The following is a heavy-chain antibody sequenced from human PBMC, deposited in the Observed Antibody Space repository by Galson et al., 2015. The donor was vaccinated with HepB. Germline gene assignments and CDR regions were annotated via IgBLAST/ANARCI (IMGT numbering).Heavy chain of an antibody. CDR3: ARDGTPPKVPGIAVAAPRGPGLIDY. CDR2: ISAYNGNT. V-gene: IGHV1-18*01. D-gene: IGHD6-19*01. Sequence: SVKVSCKASGYTFTSYGISWVRQAPGQGLEWMGWISAYNGNTNYAQKLQGRVTMTTDTSTSTAYMELRSLRSDDTAVYYCARDGTPPKVPGIAVAAPRGPGLIDYWGQGTLVTVSS. J-gene: IGHJ4*02. CDR1: GYTFTSYG.